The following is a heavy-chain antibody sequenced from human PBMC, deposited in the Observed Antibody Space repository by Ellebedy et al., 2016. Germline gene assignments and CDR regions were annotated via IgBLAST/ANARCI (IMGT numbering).Heavy chain of an antibody. CDR2: ITHSGST. J-gene: IGHJ4*02. V-gene: IGHV4-34*01. Sequence: SETLSLTCAVYGGSFSGHYWSWIRQAPGKGLEWIGEITHSGSTNYNPSLESRVTISVDTSKNQFFLKLNSVTAADTAVYYCARERGIQLWFRYFDYWGQGTLVTVSS. D-gene: IGHD5-18*01. CDR3: ARERGIQLWFRYFDY. CDR1: GGSFSGHY.